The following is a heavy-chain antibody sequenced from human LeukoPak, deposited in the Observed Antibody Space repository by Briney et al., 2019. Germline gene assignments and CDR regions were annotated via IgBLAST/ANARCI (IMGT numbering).Heavy chain of an antibody. Sequence: GASVKVSCKASGYTFNDYYMHWVRQAPGQGLEWMGWINPNSGDTNYAQKFQGRVTMTRDTSISTVYMELSRLRSDDTAVYYCARVCGYSGYDYCYWGQGTLVTVSS. D-gene: IGHD5-12*01. CDR1: GYTFNDYY. CDR2: INPNSGDT. V-gene: IGHV1-2*02. J-gene: IGHJ4*02. CDR3: ARVCGYSGYDYCY.